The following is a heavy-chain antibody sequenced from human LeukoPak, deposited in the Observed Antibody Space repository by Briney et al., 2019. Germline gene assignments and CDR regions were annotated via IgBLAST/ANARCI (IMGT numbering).Heavy chain of an antibody. J-gene: IGHJ4*02. D-gene: IGHD6-13*01. Sequence: GGALRLSCAASGFTFSSYWMSWVRQAPGEGLEWVANIKQVGSGTYYVDSVKGRFTISRDNGKNAVYLQMSSLRAEDTAVYYCAREVHPAAAVDYWGQGTLVTVSS. CDR3: AREVHPAAAVDY. V-gene: IGHV3-7*01. CDR2: IKQVGSGT. CDR1: GFTFSSYW.